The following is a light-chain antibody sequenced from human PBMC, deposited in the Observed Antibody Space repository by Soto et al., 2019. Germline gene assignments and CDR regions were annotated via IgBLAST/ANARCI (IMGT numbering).Light chain of an antibody. CDR2: GAS. Sequence: IVLTQSPVTLSLYPGERATLSCRASQSVSSSYLAWYKKKPGQATRLIIYGASNRDTGIPDRVSGSGSGKDFTLTISSLEPEDFAVYEGQQRSNWPITFGQGTRLEIK. CDR1: QSVSSSY. V-gene: IGKV3D-20*02. J-gene: IGKJ5*01. CDR3: QQRSNWPIT.